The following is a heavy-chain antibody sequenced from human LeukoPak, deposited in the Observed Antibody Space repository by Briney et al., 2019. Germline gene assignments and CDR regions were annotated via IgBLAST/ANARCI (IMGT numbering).Heavy chain of an antibody. D-gene: IGHD1-26*01. CDR3: AREASGSPEYFDS. Sequence: SETLSLTCAVYSGSFGAHYWSWIRQPPGKGLEWVGEIDHSGSSNYNPSLKSRVTISVDTSKNQFSLKVNSVTAADTAVYYCAREASGSPEYFDSWGQGTLVTVSS. V-gene: IGHV4-34*01. CDR2: IDHSGSS. CDR1: SGSFGAHY. J-gene: IGHJ4*02.